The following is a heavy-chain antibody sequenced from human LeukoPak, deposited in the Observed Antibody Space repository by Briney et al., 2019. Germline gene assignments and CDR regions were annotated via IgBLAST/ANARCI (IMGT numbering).Heavy chain of an antibody. CDR2: MNPNSGNT. J-gene: IGHJ4*02. V-gene: IGHV1-8*01. CDR1: GYTFTSYD. D-gene: IGHD1-26*01. Sequence: ASVKVSCKASGYTFTSYDINWVRQATGQGLEWMGWMNPNSGNTGYAQKLQGRVTMTTDTSTSTAYMELRSLRSDDTAVYYCARARELLYYFDYWGQGTLVTVSS. CDR3: ARARELLYYFDY.